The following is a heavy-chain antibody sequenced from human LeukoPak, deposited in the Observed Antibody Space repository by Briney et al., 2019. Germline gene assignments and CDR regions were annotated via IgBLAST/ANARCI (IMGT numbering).Heavy chain of an antibody. J-gene: IGHJ4*02. D-gene: IGHD3-10*01. CDR1: GDSISSYY. Sequence: PSETLSLTCTVSGDSISSYYWSWIRQTPGKGLEWIGYIHTNGRTNYSPSLKNRVTMSVDSSKNQLSLMLSSVTAADTAVYYCTRRAPTSYGHYLDSWGQGTLVTVSS. V-gene: IGHV4-4*09. CDR3: TRRAPTSYGHYLDS. CDR2: IHTNGRT.